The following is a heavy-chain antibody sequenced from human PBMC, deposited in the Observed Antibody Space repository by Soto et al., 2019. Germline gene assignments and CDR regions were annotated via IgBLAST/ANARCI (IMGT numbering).Heavy chain of an antibody. CDR3: ARTGDGHHDFLDY. Sequence: VHLEESGGGLVQPGGSLRLSCAPSGFTFSPYWMNWVRQAPGKGLEWVANINQDGNEDNLLDSVKGRLTISRDNAKNSLFLQMNSLRVDDTAVDYCARTGDGHHDFLDYWGQGALVSVSS. J-gene: IGHJ4*02. CDR1: GFTFSPYW. D-gene: IGHD1-1*01. CDR2: INQDGNED. V-gene: IGHV3-7*01.